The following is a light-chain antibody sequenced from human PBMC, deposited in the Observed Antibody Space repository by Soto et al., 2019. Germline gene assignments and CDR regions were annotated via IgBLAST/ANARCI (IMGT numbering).Light chain of an antibody. CDR2: DAS. Sequence: DIQMTQSPSSLSASVGDRVTITCQASQDISNYLNWYQQKPGKAPKLLIYDASNLEKGVPTRFSGSGSGTDFTFTISSLQPEDIATYYCQQYDNPLSLTFGGGTKVEIK. CDR3: QQYDNPLSLT. CDR1: QDISNY. J-gene: IGKJ4*01. V-gene: IGKV1-33*01.